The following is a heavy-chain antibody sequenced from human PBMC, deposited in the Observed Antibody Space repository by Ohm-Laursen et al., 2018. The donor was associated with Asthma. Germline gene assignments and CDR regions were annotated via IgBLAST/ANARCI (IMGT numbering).Heavy chain of an antibody. Sequence: GTLSLTCTVSGGSISSSSYYWGWIRQPPGKGLEWIGSIYYSGSTYYNPSLKSRVTISVDTSKNQFSLKLSSVTAADTAVYYCARQSRITMIFYWGQGTLVTVSS. CDR1: GGSISSSSYY. CDR3: ARQSRITMIFY. CDR2: IYYSGST. V-gene: IGHV4-39*01. J-gene: IGHJ4*02. D-gene: IGHD3-22*01.